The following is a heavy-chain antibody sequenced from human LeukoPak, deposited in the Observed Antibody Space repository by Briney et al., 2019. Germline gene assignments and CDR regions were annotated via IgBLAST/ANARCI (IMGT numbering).Heavy chain of an antibody. J-gene: IGHJ4*02. CDR2: IYHSGST. V-gene: IGHV4-38-2*02. CDR1: GYSISSGYY. CDR3: ARGLSSGPTYYFDY. Sequence: SETLSLTCTVSGYSISSGYYWGWIRQPPGKGLEWIGYIYHSGSTYYNPSLKSRVTISVDRSKNQFSLKLSSVTAADTAVYYCARGLSSGPTYYFDYWGQGTLVTVSS. D-gene: IGHD6-19*01.